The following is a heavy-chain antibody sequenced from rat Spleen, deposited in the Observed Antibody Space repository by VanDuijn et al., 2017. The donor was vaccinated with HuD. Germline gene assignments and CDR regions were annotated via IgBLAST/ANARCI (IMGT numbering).Heavy chain of an antibody. J-gene: IGHJ2*01. Sequence: EVQLVESGGGLVQPGRSLKLSCTTSGFTFSNYDMTWVRQSPTKGLEWVTSISTNGGSTYYRDSVKGRFTISRDNVKSTLYLQMDSLRSADTATYYCARQDVYFDYWGQGVMVTVSS. V-gene: IGHV5S23*01. CDR3: ARQDVYFDY. D-gene: IGHD1-12*01. CDR1: GFTFSNYD. CDR2: ISTNGGST.